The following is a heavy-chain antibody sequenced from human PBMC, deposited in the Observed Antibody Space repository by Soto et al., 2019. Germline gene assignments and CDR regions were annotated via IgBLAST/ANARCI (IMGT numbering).Heavy chain of an antibody. J-gene: IGHJ4*02. Sequence: EVHLVESGGGLVQPGESLRLSCAASGFTFSSYWMHWVRQAPGKGLVWVSRLNGDASSASYADSVKGRFTISRDNAKNTLYLQMNSLRVEDTAVYYCARGEGSYSDFWGQGTLVAVSS. D-gene: IGHD3-10*01. CDR2: LNGDASSA. CDR3: ARGEGSYSDF. V-gene: IGHV3-74*03. CDR1: GFTFSSYW.